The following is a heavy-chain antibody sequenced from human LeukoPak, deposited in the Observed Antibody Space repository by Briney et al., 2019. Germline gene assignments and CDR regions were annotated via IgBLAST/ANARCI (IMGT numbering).Heavy chain of an antibody. D-gene: IGHD6-19*01. Sequence: GGSLRLSCAASGFTFSSYWMSWVRQAPGKGLEWVANIKQDGSEKYYVDSVKGRFTISRDNAKNSLYLQMNGLRAEDTAVYYCARSSEGQWLVTGRPQHWGQGTLVTVSS. V-gene: IGHV3-7*03. CDR2: IKQDGSEK. CDR3: ARSSEGQWLVTGRPQH. J-gene: IGHJ1*01. CDR1: GFTFSSYW.